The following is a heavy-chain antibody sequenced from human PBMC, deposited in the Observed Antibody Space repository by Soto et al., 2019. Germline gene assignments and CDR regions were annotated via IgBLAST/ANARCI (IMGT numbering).Heavy chain of an antibody. D-gene: IGHD6-13*01. Sequence: QVQLQESGPGLVKPSQTLSLTCTVSGGSISSGGYYWSWIRQHPGKGLEWIGYIYYRGSTYYNPSLNTRVTISVDTSKNLSALKLSSVTAADPAVYYSATSFGFAAAVPFDYLCQGTLVTVSS. V-gene: IGHV4-31*03. CDR2: IYYRGST. CDR1: GGSISSGGYY. CDR3: ATSFGFAAAVPFDY. J-gene: IGHJ4*02.